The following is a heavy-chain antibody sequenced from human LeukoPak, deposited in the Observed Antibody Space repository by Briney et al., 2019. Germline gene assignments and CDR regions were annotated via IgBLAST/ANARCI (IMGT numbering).Heavy chain of an antibody. CDR1: GYTLTELS. CDR3: ATDVEGVVPAAIPTAFDI. CDR2: FDPEDGET. V-gene: IGHV1-24*01. D-gene: IGHD2-2*01. Sequence: ASVKVSCKVSGYTLTELSMHWVRQAPGKGLEWMGGFDPEDGETIYAQKFQGRVTMTEDTSTDTAYMELSSLRSEDTAVYYCATDVEGVVPAAIPTAFDIWGQGTMVTVSS. J-gene: IGHJ3*02.